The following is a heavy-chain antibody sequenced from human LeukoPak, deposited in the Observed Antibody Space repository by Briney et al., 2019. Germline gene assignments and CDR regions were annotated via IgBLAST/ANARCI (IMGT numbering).Heavy chain of an antibody. D-gene: IGHD3-22*01. CDR1: GGSIRNYNNY. CDR2: IYHSGST. CDR3: ARDGSRSDYYDSTGWYFDL. V-gene: IGHV4-39*07. Sequence: SETLSLTCIVSGGSIRNYNNYWSWIRQPPGKGLEWIGSIYHSGSTYYNPSLKSRVTMSVDTSKNQFSLKLSSVTAADTAVYYCARDGSRSDYYDSTGWYFDLWGRGTLVTVSS. J-gene: IGHJ2*01.